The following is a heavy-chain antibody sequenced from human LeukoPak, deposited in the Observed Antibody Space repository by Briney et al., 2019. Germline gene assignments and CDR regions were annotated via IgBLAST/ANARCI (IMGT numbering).Heavy chain of an antibody. CDR3: AVCYCSGGSCYPNVNYYYYYGMDV. V-gene: IGHV3-23*01. Sequence: GGSLRLSCAASGFTFSSYAMSWVRQAPGKGLEWVSAISGSGGSTYYADSVKGRFTISRDNSKNTLYLQMNSLRAEDTAVYYCAVCYCSGGSCYPNVNYYYYYGMDVWGQGTRSPSP. D-gene: IGHD2-15*01. J-gene: IGHJ6*02. CDR2: ISGSGGST. CDR1: GFTFSSYA.